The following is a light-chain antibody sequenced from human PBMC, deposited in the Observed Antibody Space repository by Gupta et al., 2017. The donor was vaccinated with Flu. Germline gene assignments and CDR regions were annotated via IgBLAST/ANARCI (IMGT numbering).Light chain of an antibody. Sequence: QSALPQPASVSGSPGQSIDISCTGTSNEVGSYNFVSWYQHHPDKAPKLIIYEGRKRPAGISNRFSASKSDNTASLTISGLQAEDEADYYCCSYASSHVTFGGGTKLTVL. CDR2: EGR. CDR1: SNEVGSYNF. CDR3: CSYASSHVT. J-gene: IGLJ3*02. V-gene: IGLV2-23*01.